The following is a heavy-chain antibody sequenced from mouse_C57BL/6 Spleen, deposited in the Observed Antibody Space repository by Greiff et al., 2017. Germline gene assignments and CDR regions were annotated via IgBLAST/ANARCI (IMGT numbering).Heavy chain of an antibody. Sequence: DVHLVESGPGLVKPSQSLSLTCSVTGYSITSGYYWNWIRQFPGNKLEWMGYISYDGSNNYNPSLKNRISITRDTSKNQFFLKLNSVTTEDTATYYCARAHYGSSPLAYWGQGTLVTVSA. D-gene: IGHD1-1*01. CDR3: ARAHYGSSPLAY. CDR2: ISYDGSN. CDR1: GYSITSGYY. J-gene: IGHJ3*01. V-gene: IGHV3-6*01.